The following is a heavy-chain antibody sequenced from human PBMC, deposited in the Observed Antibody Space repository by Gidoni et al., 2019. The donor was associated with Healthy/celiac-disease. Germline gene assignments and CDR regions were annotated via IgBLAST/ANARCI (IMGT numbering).Heavy chain of an antibody. J-gene: IGHJ4*02. V-gene: IGHV1-69*01. D-gene: IGHD3-3*01. CDR1: GGTFSSYA. CDR2: IIPIFGTA. CDR3: VLAPRNYDFWSGYSHDY. Sequence: QVQLVQSGAEVKKPGSSVKVSCKASGGTFSSYAISWVRQAPGQGLEWMGGIIPIFGTANYAQKFQGRVTITADESTSTAYMELSSLRSEDTAVYYCVLAPRNYDFWSGYSHDYWGQGTLVTVSS.